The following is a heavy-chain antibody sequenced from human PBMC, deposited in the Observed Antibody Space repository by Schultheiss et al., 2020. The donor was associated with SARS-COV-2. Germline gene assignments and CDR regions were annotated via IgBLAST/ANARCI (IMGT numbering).Heavy chain of an antibody. V-gene: IGHV3-33*01. Sequence: GGSLRLSCAASGFTFSSYGMHWVRQAPGKGLEWVAVIWYDGSNKYYADSVKGRFTISRDNAKNSLYLQMNSLRAEDTAVYYCARDALGTQRPSDAFDIWGQGTMVTVSS. J-gene: IGHJ3*02. CDR3: ARDALGTQRPSDAFDI. CDR2: IWYDGSNK. CDR1: GFTFSSYG.